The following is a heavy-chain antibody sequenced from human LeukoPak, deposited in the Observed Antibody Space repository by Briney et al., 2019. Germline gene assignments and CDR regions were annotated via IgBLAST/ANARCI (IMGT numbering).Heavy chain of an antibody. J-gene: IGHJ4*02. V-gene: IGHV3-7*01. CDR1: GFTFRSHW. CDR3: TRGSYGDYEY. Sequence: GGSLRLSCAASGFTFRSHWMSWVRQAPGKGLEWVANVKQDGSEKYYVDSVKGRFTISRDNAKNSLSLQMNSLRAEDTAVYYCTRGSYGDYEYWGQGTLVTVSS. CDR2: VKQDGSEK. D-gene: IGHD4-17*01.